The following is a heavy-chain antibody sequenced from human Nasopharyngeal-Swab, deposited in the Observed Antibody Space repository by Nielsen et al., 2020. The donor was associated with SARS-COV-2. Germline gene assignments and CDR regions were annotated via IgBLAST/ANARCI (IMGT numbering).Heavy chain of an antibody. J-gene: IGHJ4*02. CDR2: INPNSGGK. Sequence: ASVKVSCKASGYTFTGYYMHWVRQDPGQGLEWMGRINPNSGGKNYAQKFQGRVTMTRDTSISTAYMELSRLRSDDTAVYYCARARYSSGWYVDYWGQGTLVTVSS. CDR1: GYTFTGYY. CDR3: ARARYSSGWYVDY. V-gene: IGHV1-2*06. D-gene: IGHD6-19*01.